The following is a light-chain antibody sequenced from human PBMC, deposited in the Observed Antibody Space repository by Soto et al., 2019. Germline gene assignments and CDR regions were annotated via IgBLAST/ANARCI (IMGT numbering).Light chain of an antibody. Sequence: QSVLTQPASVSGSPGQSITISCTGTSSDVGAYNYVSLYQQHPGKAPKLMIYEVSNRPSGVSNLFSGSKSGNTASLTISGLQAEDEADYYFSSYTSSSTRVFGTGTKLTVL. J-gene: IGLJ1*01. V-gene: IGLV2-14*01. CDR3: SSYTSSSTRV. CDR1: SSDVGAYNY. CDR2: EVS.